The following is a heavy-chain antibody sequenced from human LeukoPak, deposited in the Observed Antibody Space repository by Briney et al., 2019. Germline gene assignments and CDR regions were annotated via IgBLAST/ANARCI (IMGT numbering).Heavy chain of an antibody. CDR1: GYTFTSYD. Sequence: ASVKVSCKASGYTFTSYDINWVRQATGQGLEWMGWMNPNSGNTADAQKFQGRVTFTRNTSISTAYMELSSLRSEDTAVYYCARDLRSDGGYLPDYWGQGTLVTVSS. CDR2: MNPNSGNT. D-gene: IGHD5-12*01. CDR3: ARDLRSDGGYLPDY. V-gene: IGHV1-8*03. J-gene: IGHJ4*02.